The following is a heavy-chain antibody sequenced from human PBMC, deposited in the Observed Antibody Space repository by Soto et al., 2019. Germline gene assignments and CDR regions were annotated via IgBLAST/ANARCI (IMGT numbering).Heavy chain of an antibody. CDR1: GYSFTSYW. Sequence: SLKISCKGSGYSFTSYWIGWVRQMPGKGLEWMGIIYPGDSDTRYSPSFQGQVTISADKSISTAYLQWSSLKASDTAMYYCARLAARVGTHDYYYYGMDVWGQGTTVTVSS. J-gene: IGHJ6*02. V-gene: IGHV5-51*01. CDR3: ARLAARVGTHDYYYYGMDV. CDR2: IYPGDSDT. D-gene: IGHD6-6*01.